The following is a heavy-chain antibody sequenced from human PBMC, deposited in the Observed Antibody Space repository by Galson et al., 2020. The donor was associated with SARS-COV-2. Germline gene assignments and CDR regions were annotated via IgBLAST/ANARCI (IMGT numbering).Heavy chain of an antibody. V-gene: IGHV3-33*01. CDR1: GFTFKSHA. J-gene: IGHJ4*02. D-gene: IGHD6-19*01. CDR3: ARDGQARGGWAFDY. Sequence: GESLKTSCAASGFTFKSHAMHWVRQAPGKGLEWVAQIWYDGSNKYYVDSVKGRFTISRDNSENTLYLQMSNLRAEDTAIYYCARDGQARGGWAFDYWGQGTLVTVSS. CDR2: IWYDGSNK.